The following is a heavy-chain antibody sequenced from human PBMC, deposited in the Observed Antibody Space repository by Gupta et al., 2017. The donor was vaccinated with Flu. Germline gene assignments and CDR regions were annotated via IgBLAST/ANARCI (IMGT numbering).Heavy chain of an antibody. D-gene: IGHD3-16*01. Sequence: QVQLLQSGAEVKKPGASVHVSCKTSAYTFTSYDINWVRQATGQGLEWVGWMNPKSGNAGNAQKFQGRVTMTKDTAVNTAYMELSNLRSEDKAIYYCAREQYYDDSGSYDVRNHDGFDLWGQGTPVTVSS. CDR1: AYTFTSYD. CDR2: MNPKSGNA. CDR3: AREQYYDDSGSYDVRNHDGFDL. V-gene: IGHV1-8*01. J-gene: IGHJ3*01.